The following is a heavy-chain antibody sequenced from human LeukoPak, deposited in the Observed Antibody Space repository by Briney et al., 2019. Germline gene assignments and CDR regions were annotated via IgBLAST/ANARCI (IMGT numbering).Heavy chain of an antibody. CDR3: ARARGYCSGGSCSRFDY. V-gene: IGHV4-59*01. Sequence: SETLSLTCTVSGGSISSYYWSWIRQPPGKGLEWIGYIYYSGSTNYNPSLKSRVTISVDTSKNQFSLKLSSVTAADTAVYYCARARGYCSGGSCSRFDYWGREPWSPSPQ. D-gene: IGHD2-15*01. J-gene: IGHJ4*02. CDR2: IYYSGST. CDR1: GGSISSYY.